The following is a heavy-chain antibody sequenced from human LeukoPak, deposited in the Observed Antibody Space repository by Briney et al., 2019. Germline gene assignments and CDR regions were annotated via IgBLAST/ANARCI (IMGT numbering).Heavy chain of an antibody. J-gene: IGHJ4*02. CDR1: GGSISSYY. CDR2: ILYTGST. CDR3: ARRIHFDS. V-gene: IGHV4-59*01. D-gene: IGHD5-18*01. Sequence: SETLSLTCTVSGGSISSYYWSWIRQPPGKGLEWMGDILYTGSTNYNPSLKSRVTILVDRSKNQFSLKLTSVTAADMAVYFCARRIHFDSWGQGALVTVSS.